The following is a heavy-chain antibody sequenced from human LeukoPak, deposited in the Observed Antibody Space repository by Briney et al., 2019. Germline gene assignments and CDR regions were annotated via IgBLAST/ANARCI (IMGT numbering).Heavy chain of an antibody. CDR1: GGSISSSRDY. J-gene: IGHJ4*02. CDR2: IYYSGST. Sequence: PSETLSLTCTVSGGSISSSRDYWGWIRQPPGKGLEWIGSIYYSGSTYYNPSLKSRVTISVDTSKNQFFLKLSSVTAADTAVYYCARHVEIAVAGPIDYWGQGTLVTVSS. D-gene: IGHD6-19*01. CDR3: ARHVEIAVAGPIDY. V-gene: IGHV4-39*01.